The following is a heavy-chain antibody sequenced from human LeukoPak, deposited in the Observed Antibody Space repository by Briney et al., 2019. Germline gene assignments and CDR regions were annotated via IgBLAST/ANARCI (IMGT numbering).Heavy chain of an antibody. D-gene: IGHD3-22*01. CDR2: IWYDGSNK. Sequence: EGSLRLSCAASGFTFSSYGMHWVRQAPGEGLEWVAVIWYDGSNKYYADSVKGRFTISRDNSKNTLYLQMNSLRAEDTAVYYCARDLNYYDSSGYYYWGQGTLVTVSS. CDR3: ARDLNYYDSSGYYY. J-gene: IGHJ4*02. V-gene: IGHV3-33*01. CDR1: GFTFSSYG.